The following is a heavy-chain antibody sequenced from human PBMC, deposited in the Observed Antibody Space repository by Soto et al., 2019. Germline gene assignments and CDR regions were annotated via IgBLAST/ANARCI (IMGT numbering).Heavy chain of an antibody. CDR3: TREGRGLDY. CDR2: INSDGSST. Sequence: EVQLVESGGGLVQPGGSLRLSCAASGFTFSDYWMHWVRQAPGKGLVWVSRINSDGSSTSLADSVKGRFTISIDNTKNTLYVQMNSLRVEDTAVYYCTREGRGLDYWCQGPLVTVSS. V-gene: IGHV3-74*01. CDR1: GFTFSDYW. J-gene: IGHJ4*02.